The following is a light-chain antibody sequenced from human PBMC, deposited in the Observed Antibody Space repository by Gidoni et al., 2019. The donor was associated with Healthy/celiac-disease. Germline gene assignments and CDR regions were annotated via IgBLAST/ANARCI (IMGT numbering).Light chain of an antibody. CDR2: SNH. J-gene: IGLJ2*01. Sequence: QSVLTQPPSASGTPGQRVTISGSGSSSTIGSNTVTWYQQLPGTAPKLLIYSNHQRPSGVPDRFSGSKSGTSASLAISGLQSEDEADYYCAAWDDSLNGPSVVFGGGTKLTVL. CDR1: SSTIGSNT. V-gene: IGLV1-44*01. CDR3: AAWDDSLNGPSVV.